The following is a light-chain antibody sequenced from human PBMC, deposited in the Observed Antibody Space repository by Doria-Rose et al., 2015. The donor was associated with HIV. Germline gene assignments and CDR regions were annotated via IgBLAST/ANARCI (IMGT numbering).Light chain of an antibody. V-gene: IGKV3-15*01. CDR1: QGIGSD. CDR3: QQCSQWPPYT. CDR2: RAS. J-gene: IGKJ2*01. Sequence: TQSPATLSVSPGERATLSCRASQGIGSDLAWYQQKPGQAPRLLIYRASIRATGVPPRFTGGGSGTEFTLTISSLQTEDFAVYFCQQCSQWPPYTFGQGTKLEVK.